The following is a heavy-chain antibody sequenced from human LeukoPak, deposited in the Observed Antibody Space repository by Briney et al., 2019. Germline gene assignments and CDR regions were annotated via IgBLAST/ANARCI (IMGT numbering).Heavy chain of an antibody. D-gene: IGHD3-10*01. V-gene: IGHV1-2*02. CDR1: GYTFTGYY. CDR2: INPNSGGT. J-gene: IGHJ4*02. CDR3: ARGGLQGGLWFGELSLEIIDY. Sequence: GAPVKVSCKASGYTFTGYYMHWVRQAPGQGLEWMGWINPNSGGTNYAQKFQGRVTMTRDTSISTAYMELSRLRSDDTAVYYCARGGLQGGLWFGELSLEIIDYWGQGTLVTVSS.